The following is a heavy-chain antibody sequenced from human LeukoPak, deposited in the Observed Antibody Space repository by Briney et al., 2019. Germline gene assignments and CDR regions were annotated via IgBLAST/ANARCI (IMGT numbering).Heavy chain of an antibody. CDR2: IHSGGST. J-gene: IGHJ6*03. CDR3: ARDRDGIALIRDRTYYYMDV. Sequence: GGSLRLSCAASGFTVSNKYMTWVRQAPGKGLEWVSIIHSGGSTYYAGSVKGRFTISRDNSKNTLYLQMNSLRAEDTAVYYCARDRDGIALIRDRTYYYMDVWGKGTTVTVSS. CDR1: GFTVSNKY. D-gene: IGHD3-10*01. V-gene: IGHV3-66*01.